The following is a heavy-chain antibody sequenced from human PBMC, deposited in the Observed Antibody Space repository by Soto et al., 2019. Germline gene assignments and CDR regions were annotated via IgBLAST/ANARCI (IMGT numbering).Heavy chain of an antibody. Sequence: EVQLVESGGGLIQSGGSLRLSCAVSEFTVTNNYMNWVRQAPGRGLEWVAVIYSGGDTYYADSVKGRFTVSRDNSKNTLYLQMNSLRGEDTAVYFCARGSMYFDYWGQGTFVTVSS. CDR2: IYSGGDT. J-gene: IGHJ4*02. D-gene: IGHD1-26*01. CDR3: ARGSMYFDY. V-gene: IGHV3-53*01. CDR1: EFTVTNNY.